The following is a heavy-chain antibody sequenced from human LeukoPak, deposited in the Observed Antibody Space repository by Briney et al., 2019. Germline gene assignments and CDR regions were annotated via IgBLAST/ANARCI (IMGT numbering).Heavy chain of an antibody. J-gene: IGHJ4*02. CDR2: IYSTGST. D-gene: IGHD1-26*01. CDR1: GGSVRSYW. CDR3: ARQGYTVSYYFLDY. Sequence: SETLSLTCDVSGGSVRSYWWGWVRQPAGTRLEWLGRIYSTGSTRFNPSLKSRLTLSIDTSTNQFSLKLTSVTAADTAVYFCARQGYTVSYYFLDYWSQGTLVTVSS. V-gene: IGHV4-4*07.